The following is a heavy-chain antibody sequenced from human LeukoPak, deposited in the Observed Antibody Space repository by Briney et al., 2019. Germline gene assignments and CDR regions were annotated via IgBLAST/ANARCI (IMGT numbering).Heavy chain of an antibody. Sequence: GESLKISCKGSGYSFTSYWIGWVRQMPGKGLEWMGIIYPGDSDTRYSPSFQGQVTISVDKSISTAYLQWSSLKAWDTAMYYCARRGRDGYNLWYSDYWGQGTLVTVSS. CDR1: GYSFTSYW. J-gene: IGHJ4*02. V-gene: IGHV5-51*01. CDR2: IYPGDSDT. CDR3: ARRGRDGYNLWYSDY. D-gene: IGHD5-24*01.